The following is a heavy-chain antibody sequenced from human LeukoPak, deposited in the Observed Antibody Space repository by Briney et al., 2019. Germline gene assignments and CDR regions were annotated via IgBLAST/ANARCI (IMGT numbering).Heavy chain of an antibody. CDR1: GFTFSSYE. D-gene: IGHD3-10*02. Sequence: GGSLRLSCAAPGFTFSSYEMNRVREDLGKGLWRVSYISSSGSTIYYADSVKGRFTISRDNAKNSLYLQMNSLRAEDTAVYYCAELGITMIGGVWGKGTTVTISS. CDR2: ISSSGSTI. J-gene: IGHJ6*04. V-gene: IGHV3-48*03. CDR3: AELGITMIGGV.